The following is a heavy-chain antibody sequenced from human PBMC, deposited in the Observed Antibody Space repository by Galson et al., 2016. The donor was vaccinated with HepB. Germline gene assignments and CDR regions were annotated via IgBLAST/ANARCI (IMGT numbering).Heavy chain of an antibody. CDR1: GGSFSSFY. D-gene: IGHD3-10*01. V-gene: IGHV4-34*01. Sequence: ETLSLTCAVYGGSFSSFYWTWIRQPPGKGLEWIGEINHSGSTNYNPSLKSRVSVTVDTSKNQFSLKLTSVTAADTAIYYCARVPFYFGSGIPDYWGQGTPVTVSS. CDR3: ARVPFYFGSGIPDY. CDR2: INHSGST. J-gene: IGHJ4*02.